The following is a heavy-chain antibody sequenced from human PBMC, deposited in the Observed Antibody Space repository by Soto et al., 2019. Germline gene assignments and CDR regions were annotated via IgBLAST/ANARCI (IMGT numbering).Heavy chain of an antibody. CDR1: GFTFSNYD. D-gene: IGHD3-16*01. V-gene: IGHV3-23*01. CDR2: ISGGGGRI. Sequence: EVQLLESGGGLVQPGGSLRLSCAASGFTFSNYDMSWVSQAPGKGLEWVSTISGGGGRIYYEDSVKGRFTISRANSKNTLNMQMNSLRAEDTAVYYWAKRPPSLVCFASWGQGPLVTVSS. CDR3: AKRPPSLVCFAS. J-gene: IGHJ4*02.